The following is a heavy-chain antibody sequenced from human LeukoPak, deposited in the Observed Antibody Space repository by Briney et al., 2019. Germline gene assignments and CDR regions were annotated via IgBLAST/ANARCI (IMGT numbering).Heavy chain of an antibody. J-gene: IGHJ6*03. D-gene: IGHD2-2*01. V-gene: IGHV4-34*01. CDR3: ARDSPGSSTWSYYYYYMDV. CDR2: INHSGST. CDR1: GGSFSGYY. Sequence: SETLSLTRAVYGGSFSGYYWSRIRQPPGKGLEWIGEINHSGSTNYNPSLKSRVTISVDTSKNQFSLKLSSVTAADTAVYYCARDSPGSSTWSYYYYYMDVWGKGTTVTVSS.